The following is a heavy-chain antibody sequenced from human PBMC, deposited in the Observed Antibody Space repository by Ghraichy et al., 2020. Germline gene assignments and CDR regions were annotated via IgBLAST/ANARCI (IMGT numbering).Heavy chain of an antibody. CDR3: AREMRYGASTHVDYYYYGMDV. D-gene: IGHD4-17*01. CDR1: GFTFSSYG. Sequence: LSLTCAASGFTFSSYGMHWVRQGPGKGLEWVSVIWYDGSKKYYADSVKDRFTISRDNSRNTLYLQMNSLRAEDTAVYYCAREMRYGASTHVDYYYYGMDVWGQGTTVTVSS. J-gene: IGHJ6*02. CDR2: IWYDGSKK. V-gene: IGHV3-33*01.